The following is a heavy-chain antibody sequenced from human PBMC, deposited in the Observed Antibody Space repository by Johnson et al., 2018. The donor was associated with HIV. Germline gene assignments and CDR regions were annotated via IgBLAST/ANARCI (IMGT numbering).Heavy chain of an antibody. Sequence: QVKLVESGGGVVQPGRSLRLSCAASGFTFSSYAMHWVRQAPGKGLEWVAVISYDGSNKYYADSVKGRFTISRDNAKNSLYLQMNSLRAEDTAVYYCARERGAFDIWGQGTMVTVSS. J-gene: IGHJ3*02. D-gene: IGHD1-26*01. CDR3: ARERGAFDI. CDR2: ISYDGSNK. CDR1: GFTFSSYA. V-gene: IGHV3-30-3*01.